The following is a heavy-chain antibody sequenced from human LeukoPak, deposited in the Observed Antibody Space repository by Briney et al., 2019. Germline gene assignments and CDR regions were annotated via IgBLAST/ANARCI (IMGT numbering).Heavy chain of an antibody. V-gene: IGHV3-7*01. CDR2: IKGDESAR. D-gene: IGHD1-1*01. CDR1: GFTFSSYW. CDR3: ARDVVWSLDY. J-gene: IGHJ4*02. Sequence: GGSLRLSCAASGFTFSSYWMAWVRQAPGKGLEWVANIKGDESARNRADSVKGRFTISRDNTRNSLYLQMTNLRGDDTAVYYCARDVVWSLDYWGQGALVTVSS.